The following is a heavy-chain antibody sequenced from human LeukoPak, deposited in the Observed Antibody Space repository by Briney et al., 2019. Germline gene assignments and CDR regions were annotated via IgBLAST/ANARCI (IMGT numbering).Heavy chain of an antibody. CDR1: GFTFSSYS. CDR3: ARAGIFSSSYGISWDY. D-gene: IGHD6-6*01. V-gene: IGHV3-23*01. CDR2: ISDSGANT. J-gene: IGHJ4*02. Sequence: GGSLRLSCAASGFTFSSYSMSWVRQAPGKGLEWVSIISDSGANTYYADSVRGRFTISRDNSKNSLFLQMNSLRAEDTAVYYCARAGIFSSSYGISWDYWGQGALVAVSS.